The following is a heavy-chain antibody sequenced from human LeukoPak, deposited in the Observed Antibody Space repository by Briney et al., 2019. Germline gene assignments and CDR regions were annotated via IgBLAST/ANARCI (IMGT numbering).Heavy chain of an antibody. V-gene: IGHV4-34*01. CDR2: INHSGST. J-gene: IGHJ4*02. CDR1: GGSFSGYY. Sequence: SETLSLTCAVYGGSFSGYYWSWIRQPPGKGLEWIGEINHSGSTNYNPSLKSRVTISVDTSKNQFSLKLSSVTAADTAVYYCASGPHYWGQETLVTVSS. CDR3: ASGPHY.